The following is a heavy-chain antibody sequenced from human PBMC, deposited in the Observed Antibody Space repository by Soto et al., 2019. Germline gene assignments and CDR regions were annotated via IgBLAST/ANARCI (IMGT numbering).Heavy chain of an antibody. J-gene: IGHJ5*02. Sequence: QVQLVQSGAEVKKPGSSVKVSCKASGGTFSSYTISWVRQAPGQGLEWMGRIIPILGIANYAQKFQGRVTITADKSTSTDYRELSSLRSEDTGVYYCARTLAYDSNLVWSWGQETLVTVSS. V-gene: IGHV1-69*02. CDR1: GGTFSSYT. D-gene: IGHD3-22*01. CDR2: IIPILGIA. CDR3: ARTLAYDSNLVWS.